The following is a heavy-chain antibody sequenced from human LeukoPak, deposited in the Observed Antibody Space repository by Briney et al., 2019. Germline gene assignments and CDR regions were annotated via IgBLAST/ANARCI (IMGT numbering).Heavy chain of an antibody. D-gene: IGHD1-14*01. CDR2: IYYSGST. V-gene: IGHV4-59*12. Sequence: SETLSLTCTVSGDSITSYYWSWIRQPPGKGLGWIGYIYYSGSTNYNSSLKSRVTISVDTSKNQFSLKLNSVTAADTAVYYCARGSNPSYYYGMDVWGQGTTVTVSS. CDR1: GDSITSYY. CDR3: ARGSNPSYYYGMDV. J-gene: IGHJ6*02.